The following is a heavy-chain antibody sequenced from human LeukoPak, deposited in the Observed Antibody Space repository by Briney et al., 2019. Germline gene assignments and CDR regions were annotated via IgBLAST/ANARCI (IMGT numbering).Heavy chain of an antibody. CDR2: INSDGSSS. CDR3: ARESLYYYYMDV. Sequence: GRSLRLSCAASGFTLSSYWMHWVRQVPGKGLVWVSRINSDGSSSRYADSVKGRFTISRDNAKNTLYLQMNSLRAEDTAVYYCARESLYYYYMDVWGKGTTVTVSS. V-gene: IGHV3-74*01. CDR1: GFTLSSYW. J-gene: IGHJ6*03. D-gene: IGHD2-15*01.